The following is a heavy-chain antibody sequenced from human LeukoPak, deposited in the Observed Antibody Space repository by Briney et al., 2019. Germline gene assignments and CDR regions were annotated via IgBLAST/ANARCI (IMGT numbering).Heavy chain of an antibody. CDR1: GYTFTGYY. V-gene: IGHV1-2*02. CDR3: ARPVFSIAVAGTTASDDY. CDR2: INPNSGGT. J-gene: IGHJ4*02. Sequence: ASVKVSCKASGYTFTGYYMHWVRQAPGQGLEWMGWINPNSGGTNYAQKFQGRVTMTRDTSISTAYMELSRLRSDDTAVYYCARPVFSIAVAGTTASDDYWGQGTLVTVSS. D-gene: IGHD6-19*01.